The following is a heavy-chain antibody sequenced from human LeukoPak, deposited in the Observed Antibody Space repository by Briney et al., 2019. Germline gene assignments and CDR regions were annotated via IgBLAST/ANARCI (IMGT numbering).Heavy chain of an antibody. V-gene: IGHV4-61*02. CDR3: ARVSCTNGVCYLDY. CDR1: GGSISSGSYY. D-gene: IGHD2-8*01. Sequence: SETLSLTCTVSGGSISSGSYYWSWIRQPAGKGLEWIGRIYTSGSTNYNPSLKSRVTISVDTSKNQFSLKLSSVTAADTAVYYCARVSCTNGVCYLDYWGQGTLVTVSS. J-gene: IGHJ4*02. CDR2: IYTSGST.